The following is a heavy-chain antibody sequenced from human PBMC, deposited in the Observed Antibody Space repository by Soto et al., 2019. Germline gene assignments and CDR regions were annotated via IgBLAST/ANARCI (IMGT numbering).Heavy chain of an antibody. D-gene: IGHD5-18*01. Sequence: VASVKVSCKASGYTFTSYGISWVRQAPGQGLEWMGWISAYNGNTNYAQKLQGRVTMTTDTSTSTAYMELRSLRSEDTAVYYCARDRGYSYGFSSVFDPWGQGTLVTVSS. CDR3: ARDRGYSYGFSSVFDP. CDR1: GYTFTSYG. J-gene: IGHJ5*02. V-gene: IGHV1-18*04. CDR2: ISAYNGNT.